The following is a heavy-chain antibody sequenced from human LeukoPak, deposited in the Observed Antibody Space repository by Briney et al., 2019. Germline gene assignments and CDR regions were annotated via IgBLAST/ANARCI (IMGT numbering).Heavy chain of an antibody. J-gene: IGHJ1*01. CDR1: GYIFTSYW. CDR3: ARPYIAAAGTRYFQH. V-gene: IGHV5-51*01. D-gene: IGHD6-13*01. Sequence: GESLKISCKGSGYIFTSYWIGWVRQMPGKGLEWMGIIYPGDSDTRYSPSFQGQVTISADKSISTAYLQWSSLKASDTAMYYCARPYIAAAGTRYFQHWGQGTLVTVSS. CDR2: IYPGDSDT.